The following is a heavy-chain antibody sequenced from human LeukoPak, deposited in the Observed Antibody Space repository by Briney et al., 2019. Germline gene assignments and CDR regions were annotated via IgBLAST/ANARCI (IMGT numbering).Heavy chain of an antibody. CDR2: IYYSGST. D-gene: IGHD6-13*01. Sequence: SETLSLTWTVSGGSISSSSYYWGWIRQPPGKGLEWIGSIYYSGSTHYNPSLESRITMSIDASKNQFSLNLRSVTAADTAVYYCARGTPAAVLAFDIWGQGTMVTVSS. CDR3: ARGTPAAVLAFDI. V-gene: IGHV4-39*07. CDR1: GGSISSSSYY. J-gene: IGHJ3*02.